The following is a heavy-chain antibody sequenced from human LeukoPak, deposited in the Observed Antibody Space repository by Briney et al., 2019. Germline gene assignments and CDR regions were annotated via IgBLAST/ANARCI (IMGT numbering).Heavy chain of an antibody. CDR3: ARDVHGSGTWDWFDP. CDR2: IYASGNT. J-gene: IGHJ5*02. V-gene: IGHV4-4*07. Sequence: PSETLSLTCTVSGGSISSHYWSWVRQPAGRRLEWIGRIYASGNTNYNPSLKSRVTMSVDTSKNQFSLNLSSVTAAETAVYYCARDVHGSGTWDWFDPWGQGTLVTVSS. CDR1: GGSISSHY. D-gene: IGHD3-10*01.